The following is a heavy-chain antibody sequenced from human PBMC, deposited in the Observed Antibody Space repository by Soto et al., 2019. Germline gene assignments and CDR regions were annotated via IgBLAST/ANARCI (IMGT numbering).Heavy chain of an antibody. V-gene: IGHV1-18*01. CDR1: GYTFTHYG. Sequence: ASVKVSCKAAGYTFTHYGISWVRQAPGQGLEWMGWISVYNGDTNYAQKLQGRVTMTTDTSTSTAYMELRSLRSDDTAVYYCAIPSWGVVYWGQGTLVTVSS. D-gene: IGHD3-16*01. J-gene: IGHJ4*02. CDR2: ISVYNGDT. CDR3: AIPSWGVVY.